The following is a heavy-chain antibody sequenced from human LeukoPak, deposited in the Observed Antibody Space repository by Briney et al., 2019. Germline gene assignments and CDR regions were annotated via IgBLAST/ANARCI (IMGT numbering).Heavy chain of an antibody. J-gene: IGHJ6*03. CDR1: GGTFSSYA. CDR2: IIPIFGTA. V-gene: IGHV1-69*05. D-gene: IGHD6-19*01. CDR3: ARGGYSSGWYSRYYYYYYMDV. Sequence: GASVKVSCKASGGTFSSYAISWVRQAPGQGLEWMGGIIPIFGTANYAQKFQGRVTITTDESTSTAYMELGSLRSEDTAVYYCARGGYSSGWYSRYYYYYYMDVWGKGTTVTVSS.